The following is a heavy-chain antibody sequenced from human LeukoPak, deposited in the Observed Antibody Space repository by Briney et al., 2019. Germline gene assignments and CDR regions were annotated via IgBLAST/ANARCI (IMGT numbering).Heavy chain of an antibody. CDR3: AKVATTVTNSDY. V-gene: IGHV3-30*02. CDR2: IRYDGSNK. J-gene: IGHJ4*02. Sequence: PGGSLRLSCAASGFTFASYSMNWVRQAPGKGLEWVAFIRYDGSNKYYADSVKGRFTISRDNSKNTLYLQMNSLRAEDTAVYYCAKVATTVTNSDYWGQGTLVTVSS. CDR1: GFTFASYS. D-gene: IGHD4-11*01.